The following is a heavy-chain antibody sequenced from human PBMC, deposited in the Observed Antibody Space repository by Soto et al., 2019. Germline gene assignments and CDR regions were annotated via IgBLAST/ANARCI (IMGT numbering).Heavy chain of an antibody. D-gene: IGHD6-19*01. CDR3: ASGLGETNPRYSSGPG. Sequence: QVQLVQSGAEVKKPGSSVKVSCKASGGTFSSYAISWVRQAPGQGLEWRGGIIPIFGTANYAQKFQGRVTITADESTSTADMELSSLRSEDTAVYYCASGLGETNPRYSSGPGWGQGTLVTVSS. J-gene: IGHJ4*02. V-gene: IGHV1-69*01. CDR1: GGTFSSYA. CDR2: IIPIFGTA.